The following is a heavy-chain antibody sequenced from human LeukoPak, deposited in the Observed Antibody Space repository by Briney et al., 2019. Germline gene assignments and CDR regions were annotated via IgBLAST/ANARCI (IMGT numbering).Heavy chain of an antibody. D-gene: IGHD3-16*01. CDR2: ISYDGSNK. CDR1: GFTFSSYG. Sequence: GGSLRLSCAASGFTFSSYGMHWVRQAPGKGLEWVAVISYDGSNKYYADSVKGRFTISRDNSMNTLYLQMNSLRVEDTAGYYCAKIQDWGRPSYFDYWGQGILVTVSS. J-gene: IGHJ4*02. CDR3: AKIQDWGRPSYFDY. V-gene: IGHV3-30*18.